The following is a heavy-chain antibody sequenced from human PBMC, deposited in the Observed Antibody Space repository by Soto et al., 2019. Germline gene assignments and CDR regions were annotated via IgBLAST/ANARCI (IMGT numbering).Heavy chain of an antibody. D-gene: IGHD1-26*01. CDR3: ARREGEADAFDI. V-gene: IGHV4-39*01. Sequence: QLQLQESGPGLVKPSETLSLTCTVSGGSISSSSYYWGWIRQPPGKGLEWIGSIYYSGSTYYNPSLKSRVTISVDTSKNQFSLKLSSVTAADTAVYYCARREGEADAFDIWGQGTMVTVSS. J-gene: IGHJ3*02. CDR1: GGSISSSSYY. CDR2: IYYSGST.